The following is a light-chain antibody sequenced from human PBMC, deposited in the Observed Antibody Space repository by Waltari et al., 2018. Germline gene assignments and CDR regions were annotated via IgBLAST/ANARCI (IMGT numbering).Light chain of an antibody. V-gene: IGLV1-47*02. CDR2: TNN. CDR1: SSTIGSNY. CDR3: AAWDDSLSAMV. J-gene: IGLJ2*01. Sequence: QSVLTQPPSASGTPGQRVTISCSGSSSTIGSNYVSWYQQLPGPAPKLLIYTNNQGSAGVPYRFSDSKSGTSAALVISGLRSEDEADYYCAAWDDSLSAMVFGGGTKLTVL.